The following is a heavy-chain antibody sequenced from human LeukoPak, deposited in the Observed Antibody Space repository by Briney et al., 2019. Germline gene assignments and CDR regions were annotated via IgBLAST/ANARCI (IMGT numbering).Heavy chain of an antibody. J-gene: IGHJ4*02. V-gene: IGHV4-34*01. D-gene: IGHD3-9*01. Sequence: PSETLSLTCGVYGESLSGYYGNWIRQPPGKGLEWIGEIYHSGSTTYNPSLKSRVTISVDTSKNQFSLKLSSVTAADTAVYYCARGRKYYDILTGGGLSQYYFDYWGQGTLVTVSS. CDR3: ARGRKYYDILTGGGLSQYYFDY. CDR2: IYHSGST. CDR1: GESLSGYY.